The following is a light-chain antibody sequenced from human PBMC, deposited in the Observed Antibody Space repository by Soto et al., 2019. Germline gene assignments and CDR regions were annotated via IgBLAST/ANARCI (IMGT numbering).Light chain of an antibody. CDR1: QSVSSY. J-gene: IGKJ5*01. V-gene: IGKV3-11*01. CDR3: QAGNNWPTT. Sequence: EIVLTQSPATLSLSPGERATLSCRASQSVSSYLAWYQQKPGQAPRLLIYDASSRAAGIPARFSGRGSGTGSNSTITSLEPEDFPVADSQAGNNWPTTFGHGTRLEIK. CDR2: DAS.